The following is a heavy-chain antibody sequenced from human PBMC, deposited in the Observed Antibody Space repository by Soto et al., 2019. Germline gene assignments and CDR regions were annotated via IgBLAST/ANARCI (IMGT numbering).Heavy chain of an antibody. D-gene: IGHD1-7*01. CDR1: AGSVSRDSYF. CDR3: ARYGNYEGFY. J-gene: IGHJ4*02. Sequence: QVQVQESGPGLMKPSETLSLTCTVSAGSVSRDSYFWSWVRQPPGKGLEWIGYIYYGGTTNYNPSLESRVTISVDTSKPQFSLKMSSVTAADTAVYYCARYGNYEGFYWGQGSLVTVSS. V-gene: IGHV4-61*01. CDR2: IYYGGTT.